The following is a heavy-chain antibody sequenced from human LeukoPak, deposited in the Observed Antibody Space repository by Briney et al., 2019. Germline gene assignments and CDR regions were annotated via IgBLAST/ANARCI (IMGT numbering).Heavy chain of an antibody. J-gene: IGHJ4*02. V-gene: IGHV3-74*01. CDR2: INSDGSTT. CDR3: ARSRVEMATSLLDY. CDR1: GFTFSNYW. D-gene: IGHD5-24*01. Sequence: GGSLTLSCAASGFTFSNYWMHWVRQAPGKGMVWVSRINSDGSTTTYADSVKGRFTISRDNAKNTLYLQMNSLRAEDTAVYYCARSRVEMATSLLDYWGQGTLVTVSS.